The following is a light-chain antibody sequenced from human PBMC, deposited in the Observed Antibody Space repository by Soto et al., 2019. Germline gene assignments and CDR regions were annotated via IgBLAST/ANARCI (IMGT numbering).Light chain of an antibody. CDR3: NSYAGSNNVV. V-gene: IGLV2-8*01. CDR2: EVT. J-gene: IGLJ2*01. CDR1: SSDVGAYNY. Sequence: QPVLTQPPSASGSPGQSVTISCTGTSSDVGAYNYVSWYQQHPGKAPKLMIYEVTKRPSGVPDRFSGSKSGNTASLTVSGLQAEDEADYYCNSYAGSNNVVFGGGTKLTVL.